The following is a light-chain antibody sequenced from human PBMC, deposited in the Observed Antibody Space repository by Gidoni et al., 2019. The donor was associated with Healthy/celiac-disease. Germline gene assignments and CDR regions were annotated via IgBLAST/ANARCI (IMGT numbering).Light chain of an antibody. CDR1: QSISSY. J-gene: IGKJ2*01. CDR3: QRSYSTPRT. Sequence: DIQMTQSPSSLSASVGDRVTITCRASQSISSYLNWYQQKPGKAPKLLIYAASSLQSGVPSRFSGSGSVTDFTLTISSLQPEDFATYYCQRSYSTPRTFXXXTKLEIK. CDR2: AAS. V-gene: IGKV1-39*01.